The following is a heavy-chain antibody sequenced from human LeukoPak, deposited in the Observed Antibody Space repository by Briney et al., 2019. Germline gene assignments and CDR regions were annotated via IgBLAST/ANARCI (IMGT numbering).Heavy chain of an antibody. D-gene: IGHD2-15*01. Sequence: GGSLRLSCAASGFTFNNYAMNWVRQAPGKGLEWVSAISNNGGYTYYADSVQGRFTISRDNSKSTLCLQMNSLRAEDTAVYYCAKQLGYCSDGSCYFPYWGQGTLVTVSS. CDR3: AKQLGYCSDGSCYFPY. CDR1: GFTFNNYA. J-gene: IGHJ4*02. V-gene: IGHV3-23*01. CDR2: ISNNGGYT.